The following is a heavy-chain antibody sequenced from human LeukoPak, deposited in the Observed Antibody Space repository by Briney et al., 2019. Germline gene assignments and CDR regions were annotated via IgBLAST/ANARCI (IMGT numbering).Heavy chain of an antibody. J-gene: IGHJ3*02. D-gene: IGHD3-10*01. CDR2: IIPIFGTA. CDR1: GGTFSSYA. Sequence: ASVKVSCKASGGTFSSYAISWVRQAPGQGLEWMGGIIPIFGTANYAQKFQGRVTITADKSTSTAYMELSSLRSEDTAVYYCARHTHSGAFDIWGQGTMVTVPS. CDR3: ARHTHSGAFDI. V-gene: IGHV1-69*06.